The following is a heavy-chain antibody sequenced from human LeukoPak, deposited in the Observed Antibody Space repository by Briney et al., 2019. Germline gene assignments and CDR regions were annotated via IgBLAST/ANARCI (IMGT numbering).Heavy chain of an antibody. Sequence: PGGTLRLSCAASGFTFSSFSMSWVRQTPGKGLEWVSDISASASITKYADSVKGRSIISRDNSKNTLFLQMNSLTAEDTAVYYCATGAASIGWLSHDHWGQGTLVTVSS. D-gene: IGHD2-15*01. V-gene: IGHV3-23*01. CDR3: ATGAASIGWLSHDH. CDR1: GFTFSSFS. J-gene: IGHJ4*02. CDR2: ISASASIT.